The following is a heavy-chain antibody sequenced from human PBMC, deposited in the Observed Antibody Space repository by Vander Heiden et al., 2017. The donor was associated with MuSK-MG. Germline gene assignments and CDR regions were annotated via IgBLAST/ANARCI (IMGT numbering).Heavy chain of an antibody. D-gene: IGHD3-10*01. CDR1: GHSTTSGYY. J-gene: IGHJ4*02. Sequence: QVQLQESGPGLVMPSETLSLTCAVSGHSTTSGYYWGWIRQPPGKGLEWIGSVYHGGSTYYNPSLKSRVTISVDTSKNQFSLKLSSVTAADTAVYYCARLKLEYGSGSSQFDYWGQGTLVTVSS. CDR3: ARLKLEYGSGSSQFDY. CDR2: VYHGGST. V-gene: IGHV4-38-2*01.